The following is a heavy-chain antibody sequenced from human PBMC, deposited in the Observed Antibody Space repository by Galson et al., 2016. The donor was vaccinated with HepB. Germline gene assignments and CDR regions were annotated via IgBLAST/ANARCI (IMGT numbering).Heavy chain of an antibody. CDR3: AIIYYGSGSYFNSEYFQH. CDR1: GFIFSTSP. D-gene: IGHD3-10*01. V-gene: IGHV3-23*01. Sequence: SLRLSCAASGFIFSTSPMGWVRQAPGKGLEWVSAISSTGETYYADSVKGRFTVSRDNSKNTLYLQMNSLRAEDTAVHYCAIIYYGSGSYFNSEYFQHWGQGTLVTVSS. CDR2: ISSTGET. J-gene: IGHJ1*01.